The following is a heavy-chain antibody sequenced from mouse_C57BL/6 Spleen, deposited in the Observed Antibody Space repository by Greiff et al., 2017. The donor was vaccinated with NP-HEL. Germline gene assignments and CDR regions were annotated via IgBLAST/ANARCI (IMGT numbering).Heavy chain of an antibody. J-gene: IGHJ4*01. CDR1: GYAISSSW. Sequence: VQLQQSGPELVKPGASVKISCKASGYAISSSWMNWVKQRPGKGLEWIGRIYPGDGDTNYNGKFKGKATLTADKSSSTAYMQLSSLTSEDSAVYFCARRGYGNHDLYYAMDYWGQGTSVTVSS. D-gene: IGHD2-10*02. V-gene: IGHV1-82*01. CDR3: ARRGYGNHDLYYAMDY. CDR2: IYPGDGDT.